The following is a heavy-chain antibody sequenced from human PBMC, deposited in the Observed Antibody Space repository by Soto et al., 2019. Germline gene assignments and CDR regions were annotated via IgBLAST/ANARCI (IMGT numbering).Heavy chain of an antibody. Sequence: PGGSLRLSCAASGFAVNSDYMNWVRQAPAKGLEWVSVICSGGSTYYADSVKGRFTVSRDNSKNTLYLQMNRLRAEDTAVDYCARGTFGTYYFDFWGQGT. CDR2: ICSGGST. V-gene: IGHV3-53*01. D-gene: IGHD1-1*01. J-gene: IGHJ4*02. CDR3: ARGTFGTYYFDF. CDR1: GFAVNSDY.